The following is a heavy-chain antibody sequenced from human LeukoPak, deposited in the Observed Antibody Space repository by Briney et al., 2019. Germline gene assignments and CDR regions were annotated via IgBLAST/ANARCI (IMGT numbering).Heavy chain of an antibody. CDR3: ARDRDYGGFDY. CDR1: GFTFSSYS. CDR2: ISSSSSYI. V-gene: IGHV3-21*04. Sequence: GGSLRLSCAASGFTFSSYSMNWVRQAPGKGLEWVSSISSSSSYIYYADSVKGRITISRDNSKNTLYLQMNSLRAEDTAVYYCARDRDYGGFDYWGQVTLVTVSS. D-gene: IGHD4-23*01. J-gene: IGHJ4*02.